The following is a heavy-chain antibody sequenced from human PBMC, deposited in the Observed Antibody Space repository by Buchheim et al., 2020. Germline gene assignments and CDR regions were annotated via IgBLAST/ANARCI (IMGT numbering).Heavy chain of an antibody. J-gene: IGHJ6*02. V-gene: IGHV3-48*01. Sequence: EVQLVESGGGLVQPGGSLRLSCAASEFTFSSYSMNWARQAPGKGLEWVSYISSSSSTTNYADSVKGRFPISRDNAKNSLYLQMNSLRAEDTAVYYCARVVEYSYGLGDYYYDGMDVWGQGTT. D-gene: IGHD5-18*01. CDR2: ISSSSSTT. CDR1: EFTFSSYS. CDR3: ARVVEYSYGLGDYYYDGMDV.